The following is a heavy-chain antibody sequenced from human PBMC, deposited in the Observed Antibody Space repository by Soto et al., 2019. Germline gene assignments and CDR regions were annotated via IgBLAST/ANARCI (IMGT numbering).Heavy chain of an antibody. Sequence: QVQLQESGPGLVKPSQTLSLTCTVSGGSISSAAYYWSWIRQHPGKGLEWIGYISHSGSTYYTPSLKSRVIISVDTSKNQFSVNLTSVTAADTAVYYCAREYTYSSNFFDCWGQGALVTVSS. CDR2: ISHSGST. D-gene: IGHD6-13*01. J-gene: IGHJ4*02. CDR1: GGSISSAAYY. CDR3: AREYTYSSNFFDC. V-gene: IGHV4-31*03.